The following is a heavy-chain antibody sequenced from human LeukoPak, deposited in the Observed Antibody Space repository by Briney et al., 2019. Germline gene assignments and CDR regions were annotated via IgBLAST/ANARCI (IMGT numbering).Heavy chain of an antibody. D-gene: IGHD6-19*01. Sequence: PGGSLRPSCAASGFTVSRNYMSWVRQAPGKGLEWVSVIYSGGSTYYADSVKGRFTISRDNVKNTLYLQTNSLRVEDTAVYYCARDGSSGGSGIDYWGQGTLVTVSS. J-gene: IGHJ4*02. CDR2: IYSGGST. V-gene: IGHV3-66*02. CDR1: GFTVSRNY. CDR3: ARDGSSGGSGIDY.